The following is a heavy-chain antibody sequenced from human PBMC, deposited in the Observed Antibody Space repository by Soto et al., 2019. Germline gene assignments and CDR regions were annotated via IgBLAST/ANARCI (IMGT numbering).Heavy chain of an antibody. CDR2: IYHSGST. V-gene: IGHV4-38-2*01. D-gene: IGHD3-3*01. J-gene: IGHJ5*02. CDR1: GYSISSGYY. CDR3: AIGGSITTSITSVFDP. Sequence: SETLSLTCAVSGYSISSGYYWGWIRQPPGKGLEWIGSIYHSGSTYYTPSLKCRVTISVDLSKNQFSLKLSSVTAADTAVYYCAIGGSITTSITSVFDPWGQGTLVTVSS.